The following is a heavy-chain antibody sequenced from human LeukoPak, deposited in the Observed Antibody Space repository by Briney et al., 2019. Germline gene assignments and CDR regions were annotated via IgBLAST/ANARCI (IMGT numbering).Heavy chain of an antibody. CDR2: IYYSGST. CDR3: ARVVAADGNWFDP. V-gene: IGHV4-39*07. CDR1: GGSISSSSYY. J-gene: IGHJ5*02. Sequence: SETLPLTCTVSGGSISSSSYYWGWIRQPPGKGLEWIGSIYYSGSTYYNPSLKSRVTISVDTSKNQFSLKLSSVTAADTAVYYCARVVAADGNWFDPWGQGTLVTVSS. D-gene: IGHD6-13*01.